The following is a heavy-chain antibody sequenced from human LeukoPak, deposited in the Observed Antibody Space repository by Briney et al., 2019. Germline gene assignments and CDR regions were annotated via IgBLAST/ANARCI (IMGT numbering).Heavy chain of an antibody. CDR3: ARNYYDSSGYYVY. J-gene: IGHJ4*02. CDR2: IKQDGSEK. V-gene: IGHV3-7*01. D-gene: IGHD3-22*01. Sequence: GGSLRLSCVVSGFTFSSYWMSWVRQAPGKGLEWVANIKQDGSEKHYVGSLKGRFTISRDNAKNSLYLQMNSLRAEDTAVYYCARNYYDSSGYYVYWGQGTLVTASS. CDR1: GFTFSSYW.